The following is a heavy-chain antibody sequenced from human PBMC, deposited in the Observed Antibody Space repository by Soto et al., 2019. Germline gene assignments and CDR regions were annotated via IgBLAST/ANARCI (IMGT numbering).Heavy chain of an antibody. Sequence: AAVKVSCKASGYTFTSYGISWVRQAPGQGLEWMGWISAYNGDTNYAQKLQGRVTMTTDTSTSTAYVELRSLRSDDTAVYYCATAEPRIAALFNWFDPWGQGTLVTVSS. CDR1: GYTFTSYG. V-gene: IGHV1-18*01. D-gene: IGHD6-13*01. J-gene: IGHJ5*02. CDR2: ISAYNGDT. CDR3: ATAEPRIAALFNWFDP.